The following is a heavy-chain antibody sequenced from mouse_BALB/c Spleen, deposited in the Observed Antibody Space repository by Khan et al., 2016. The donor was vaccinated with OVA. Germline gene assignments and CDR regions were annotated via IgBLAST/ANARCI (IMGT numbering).Heavy chain of an antibody. CDR2: ISSGGRT. J-gene: IGHJ3*01. V-gene: IGHV5-6-5*01. CDR1: GFTFSNYA. Sequence: EVQVVESGGGLVKPGGSLKVSCAASGFTFSNYAMSWVRQTPEKRLEWVASISSGGRTYYPDSVKGRFTISRDNARNILYLQMSSLRSEDTAMDYCARDYWVVYWGQGTLVTVSA. CDR3: ARDYWVVY.